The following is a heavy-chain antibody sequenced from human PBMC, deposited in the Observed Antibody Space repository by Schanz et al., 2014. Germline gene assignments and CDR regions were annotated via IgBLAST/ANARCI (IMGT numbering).Heavy chain of an antibody. CDR3: ARGVRIDY. Sequence: EVQLLESGGGLVQPGGSLRLSCAASGFTFSSYAMTWVRQAPGKGLDWVSAISGSGSSTYYADSVKGRFTISRDNSKNTVYLQMNSLRGEDTAVYYCARGVRIDYWGQGTLVTVSS. CDR2: ISGSGSST. CDR1: GFTFSSYA. V-gene: IGHV3-23*01. D-gene: IGHD3-3*01. J-gene: IGHJ4*02.